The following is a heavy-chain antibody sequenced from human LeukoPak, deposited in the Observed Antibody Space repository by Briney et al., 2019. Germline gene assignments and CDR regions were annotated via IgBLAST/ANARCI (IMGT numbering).Heavy chain of an antibody. V-gene: IGHV3-7*03. CDR2: IKQDGSEK. Sequence: GGSLRLSCAASGFTFSSYWMSWVRQAPGKGLEWVANIKQDGSEKYYVDSVKGRFTISRDNAKNSLYLQMNSLRAEDTAVYYCARDYGDYYYYGMGVWGQGTTVTVSS. J-gene: IGHJ6*02. D-gene: IGHD4-17*01. CDR1: GFTFSSYW. CDR3: ARDYGDYYYYGMGV.